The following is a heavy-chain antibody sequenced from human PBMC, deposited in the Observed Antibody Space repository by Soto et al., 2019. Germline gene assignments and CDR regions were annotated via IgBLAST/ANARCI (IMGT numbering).Heavy chain of an antibody. CDR2: LHYGETT. D-gene: IGHD3-10*01. V-gene: IGHV4-59*01. CDR1: GGSISSYH. Sequence: QVQLQESGPGLVKPSETLSLTCSVSGGSISSYHWGWLRQPPGKGLEWIGFLHYGETTNYNPSLKSRVTISVDSSKNHFSLKLNSVTAADTAVYYCAREYHYMNSLAAFDIWGQGTMVTVSS. J-gene: IGHJ3*02. CDR3: AREYHYMNSLAAFDI.